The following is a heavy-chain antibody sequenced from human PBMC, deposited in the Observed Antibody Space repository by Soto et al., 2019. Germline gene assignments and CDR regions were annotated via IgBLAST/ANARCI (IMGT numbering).Heavy chain of an antibody. CDR3: ARARGVDY. Sequence: LRLSCVGSGFTFSNHWMNWVRQAPGQGLEWVANIKADGSEKYYVDSVKGRFTISRDNAKNSLYLQMNSLRAEDTAVYYCARARGVDYWGQGTQVTAPQ. CDR2: IKADGSEK. V-gene: IGHV3-7*03. J-gene: IGHJ4*02. D-gene: IGHD3-16*01. CDR1: GFTFSNHW.